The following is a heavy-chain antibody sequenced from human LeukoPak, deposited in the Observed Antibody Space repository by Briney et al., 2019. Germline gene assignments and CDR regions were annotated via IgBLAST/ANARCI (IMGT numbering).Heavy chain of an antibody. J-gene: IGHJ3*02. D-gene: IGHD6-13*01. CDR2: IYYSGST. Sequence: KSSGTLSLTCTVSGGSISSYYWSWIRQPPGKGLEWIGYIYYSGSTNYNPSLKSRVTISVDTSKNQFSLQLSSVTAADTAVYYCARDQQRAFDIWGQGTMVTVSS. CDR3: ARDQQRAFDI. CDR1: GGSISSYY. V-gene: IGHV4-59*08.